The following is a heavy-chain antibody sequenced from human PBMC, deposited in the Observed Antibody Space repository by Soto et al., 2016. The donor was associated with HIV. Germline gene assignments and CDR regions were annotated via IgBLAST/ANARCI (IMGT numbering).Heavy chain of an antibody. J-gene: IGHJ3*01. CDR3: AREGGVPGAFDF. Sequence: QVYLVQSGAEVKKPGSSVKVSCKASGGTFSSYAITWVRQAPGQGLEWMGGIVVVFGTPNYAQKFQGRVTITADESTSTAYMDLNSLTSDDTAVYYCAREGGVPGAFDFWGQGTMVTVSS. CDR2: IVVVFGTP. CDR1: GGTFSSYA. V-gene: IGHV1-69*13. D-gene: IGHD3-16*01.